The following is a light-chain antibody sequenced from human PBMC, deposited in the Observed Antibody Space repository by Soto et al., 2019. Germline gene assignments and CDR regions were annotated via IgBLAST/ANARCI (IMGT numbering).Light chain of an antibody. Sequence: IVLTHSPGTLSLSPWERATLSCRASQSVSSNLAWYQQKPGQAPRLLIYGASSRATGIPDRFSGSGSGTDFTLSISRLEVEDFAVYHCQQYGNAPITFGQGTRLEIK. CDR1: QSVSSN. CDR2: GAS. J-gene: IGKJ5*01. V-gene: IGKV3-20*01. CDR3: QQYGNAPIT.